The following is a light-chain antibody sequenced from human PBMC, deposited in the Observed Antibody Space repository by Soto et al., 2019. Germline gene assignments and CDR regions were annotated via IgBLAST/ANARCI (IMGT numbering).Light chain of an antibody. CDR1: QSVSSN. CDR3: QQYNNWPRS. V-gene: IGKV3-15*01. CDR2: GAS. J-gene: IGKJ4*01. Sequence: EIVMTQSPGTLSVSPGERATLSCRASQSVSSNLAWYQQKPGQAPRLLIYGASNRATGIPARFSGSGSGTEFTLTISSLQSEDFAVYYCQQYNNWPRSFGGGTKVEIK.